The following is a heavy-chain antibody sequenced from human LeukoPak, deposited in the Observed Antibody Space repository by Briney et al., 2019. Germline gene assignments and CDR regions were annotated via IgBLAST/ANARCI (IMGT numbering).Heavy chain of an antibody. CDR1: GYTFTGYY. J-gene: IGHJ6*02. Sequence: ASVKVSCKASGYTFTGYYMHWVRQAPGQGLEWMGRINPNSGGTNYAQKFQGRVTITRDTSISTAYMELSRLRSDDTAVYYCARIIAAASTPPSYYYYGMDVWGQGTTVTVSS. D-gene: IGHD6-13*01. CDR2: INPNSGGT. V-gene: IGHV1-2*06. CDR3: ARIIAAASTPPSYYYYGMDV.